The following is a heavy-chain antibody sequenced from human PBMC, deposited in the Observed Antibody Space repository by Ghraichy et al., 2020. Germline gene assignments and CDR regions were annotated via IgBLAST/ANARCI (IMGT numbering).Heavy chain of an antibody. CDR1: GFTFSSYG. Sequence: GESLNISCAASGFTFSSYGMHWVRQAPGKGLEWVAVIWYDGSNKYYADSVKGRFTISRDNSKNTLYLQMNSLRAEDTAVYYCARDGAAGSSWYVTKYYYYYYGMDVWGQGTTVTVSS. J-gene: IGHJ6*02. CDR3: ARDGAAGSSWYVTKYYYYYYGMDV. V-gene: IGHV3-33*01. D-gene: IGHD6-13*01. CDR2: IWYDGSNK.